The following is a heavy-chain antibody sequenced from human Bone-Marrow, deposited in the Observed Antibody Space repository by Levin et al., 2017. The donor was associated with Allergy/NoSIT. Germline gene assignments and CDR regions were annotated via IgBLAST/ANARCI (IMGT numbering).Heavy chain of an antibody. D-gene: IGHD6-19*01. CDR1: GFTLSSYW. J-gene: IGHJ4*02. V-gene: IGHV3-7*04. CDR2: IKQDGSEK. CDR3: ARAIAVAASY. Sequence: GGSLRLSCAASGFTLSSYWMSWVRQAPGKGLEWVANIKQDGSEKYYVDSVKGRFIISRDNAKNSLYLQMNSLRAEDTAVYYCARAIAVAASYWGQGTLVTVSS.